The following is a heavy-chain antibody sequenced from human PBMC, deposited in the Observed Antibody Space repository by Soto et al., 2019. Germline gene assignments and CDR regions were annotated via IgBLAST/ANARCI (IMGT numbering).Heavy chain of an antibody. CDR3: ARRIITGTTGAFDI. Sequence: GASVKVSCKASGYTFTGYYMHWVRQAPGQGLEWMGWINPNSGGTNYAQKFQGRVTMTRDTSISTAYMELSRLRSDDTAVYYCARRIITGTTGAFDIWGQGTMVTVSS. J-gene: IGHJ3*02. CDR2: INPNSGGT. CDR1: GYTFTGYY. D-gene: IGHD1-20*01. V-gene: IGHV1-2*02.